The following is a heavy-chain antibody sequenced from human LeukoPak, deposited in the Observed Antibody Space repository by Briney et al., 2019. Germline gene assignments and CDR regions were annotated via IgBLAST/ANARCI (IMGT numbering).Heavy chain of an antibody. CDR3: ARYYYDSSSYYYLDY. Sequence: SETLSLTCTVSGGSISSSSYYWGWLRQPPGKGLEWIGSIYYSGSTYYNPSLKSRVTISVDTSKNQFSLKLSSVTAADTAVYYCARYYYDSSSYYYLDYWGQGTLVTVSS. CDR1: GGSISSSSYY. V-gene: IGHV4-39*01. D-gene: IGHD3-22*01. J-gene: IGHJ4*02. CDR2: IYYSGST.